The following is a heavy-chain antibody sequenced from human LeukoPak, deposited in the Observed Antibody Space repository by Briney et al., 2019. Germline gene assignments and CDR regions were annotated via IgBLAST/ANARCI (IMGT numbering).Heavy chain of an antibody. CDR1: GFTFSSYA. V-gene: IGHV3-30*04. CDR3: AKSYYDSSGYRGDLEY. Sequence: GGSLRLSCAASGFTFSSYAMHWVRQAPGKGLEWVAVISYDGSNKYYADSVKGRFTISRDNSKNTLYLQMNSLRAEDTAMYYCAKSYYDSSGYRGDLEYWGQGTLVTVSS. CDR2: ISYDGSNK. J-gene: IGHJ4*02. D-gene: IGHD3-22*01.